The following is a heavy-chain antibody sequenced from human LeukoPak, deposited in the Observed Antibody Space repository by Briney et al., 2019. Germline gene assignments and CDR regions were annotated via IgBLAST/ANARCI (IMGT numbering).Heavy chain of an antibody. J-gene: IGHJ4*02. CDR2: IKQDGSGK. CDR3: AGRQGWLLDY. Sequence: GGSLRLSCAASGFTFSSYWMTWVRQAPGKGLEWVANIKQDGSGKYYVNSVKGRFTISRDNAKNSLFLQMNSLRVEDTAVYYCAGRQGWLLDYWGQGTLVTVSS. CDR1: GFTFSSYW. D-gene: IGHD2-15*01. V-gene: IGHV3-7*05.